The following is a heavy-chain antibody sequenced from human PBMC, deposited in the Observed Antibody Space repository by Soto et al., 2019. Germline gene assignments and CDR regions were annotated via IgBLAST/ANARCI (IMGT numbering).Heavy chain of an antibody. CDR1: GFTFSSYS. Sequence: EVQLVESGGGLVQPGGSLRLSCAASGFTFSSYSMNWVRQAPGKGLEWVSYISSSSRTTYYADSVKGRFTISRDNAKNALNLQMNSLRAEVTAVYYCARDGLGVRGVTDCCGRGSLVSLSA. CDR3: ARDGLGVRGVTDC. CDR2: ISSSSRTT. D-gene: IGHD3-16*01. J-gene: IGHJ4*02. V-gene: IGHV3-48*01.